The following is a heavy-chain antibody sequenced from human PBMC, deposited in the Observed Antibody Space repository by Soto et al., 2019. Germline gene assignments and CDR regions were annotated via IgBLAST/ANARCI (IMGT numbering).Heavy chain of an antibody. J-gene: IGHJ4*02. CDR2: LYYSGSP. Sequence: SETLSLTCTVSGCSISPYYWSWIRQPPGKGLEWIGYLYYSGSPNYNPSLQSRVTISVDTSKNQFSLKLSSVTAADTAVYYCARYHWYDTSGFYYFDYWGQGALVT. D-gene: IGHD3-22*01. V-gene: IGHV4-59*08. CDR1: GCSISPYY. CDR3: ARYHWYDTSGFYYFDY.